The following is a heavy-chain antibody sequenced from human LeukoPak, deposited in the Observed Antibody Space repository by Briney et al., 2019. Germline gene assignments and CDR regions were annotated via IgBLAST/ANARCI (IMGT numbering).Heavy chain of an antibody. D-gene: IGHD6-13*01. J-gene: IGHJ4*02. V-gene: IGHV3-30*02. CDR1: GFTFSSYG. CDR2: IRHDRSNE. CDR3: AKRSDSSSWSGFDY. Sequence: GGSLRLSCAASGFTFSSYGMHWVRQAPGKGLEWVAFIRHDRSNEYYVDSVKGRFTISRDNSKNTLYLQMESLRGEDTAVYYCAKRSDSSSWSGFDYWGQGTLVTVSS.